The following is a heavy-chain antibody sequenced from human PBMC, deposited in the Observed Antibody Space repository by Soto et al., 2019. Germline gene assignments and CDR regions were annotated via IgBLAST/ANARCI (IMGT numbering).Heavy chain of an antibody. J-gene: IGHJ3*02. V-gene: IGHV5-51*01. CDR2: IYPGDSDT. Sequence: VESLRISCKVSVYIFTSDWIGCLRQMPGKGLDLMGIIYPGDSDTRYSPSFQGQVTISADKSISTAYLQWSSLKASDTAMYYCASIYERGAFDIWGQGTMVTVSS. CDR1: VYIFTSDW. CDR3: ASIYERGAFDI. D-gene: IGHD3-22*01.